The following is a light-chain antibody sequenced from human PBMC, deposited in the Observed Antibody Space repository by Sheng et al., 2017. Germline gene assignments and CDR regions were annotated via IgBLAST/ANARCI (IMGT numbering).Light chain of an antibody. CDR3: QTWDSKTNV. CDR1: DMESKY. J-gene: IGLJ1*01. CDR2: QDT. V-gene: IGLV3-1*01. Sequence: SHELSQPPSVSVSPGQTATISCSGDDMESKYVCWYQQKPGQSPLLVIYQDTKRPSGIPERFSGSNSGNIATLTISGTQSTDEADYYCQTWDSKTNVFGSGTKVTVL.